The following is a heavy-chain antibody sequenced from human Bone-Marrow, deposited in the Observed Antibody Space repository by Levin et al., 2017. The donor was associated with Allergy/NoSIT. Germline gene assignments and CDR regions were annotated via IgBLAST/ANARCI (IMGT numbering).Heavy chain of an antibody. CDR2: ISGSGGAT. CDR3: AKDSLAARPETVDF. J-gene: IGHJ4*02. V-gene: IGHV3-23*01. D-gene: IGHD6-6*01. Sequence: GGSLRLSCAASGFTFSNYAMSWVRQAPGKGLEWVSAISGSGGATYYADSVKGRFTISRDNSKNTLYLQMNSLRAEDTAVYYCAKDSLAARPETVDFWGQGTLVTVSS. CDR1: GFTFSNYA.